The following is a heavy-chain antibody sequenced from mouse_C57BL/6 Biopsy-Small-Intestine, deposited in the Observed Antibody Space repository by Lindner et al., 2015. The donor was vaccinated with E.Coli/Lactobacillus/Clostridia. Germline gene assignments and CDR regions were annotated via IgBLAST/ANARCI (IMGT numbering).Heavy chain of an antibody. CDR3: AREGIAVAGTFDY. CDR1: GYTFTTYN. V-gene: IGHV1-79*01. CDR2: INAYNGNT. D-gene: IGHD6-1*01. Sequence: SVKVSCEASGYTFTTYNINWVRQAPGQGLEWMGWINAYNGNTKYAQKLLGRVTMTADTSTRTAYMELRSLRSDDTAVYFCAREGIAVAGTFDYWGQGTLVTVSS. J-gene: IGHJ4*01.